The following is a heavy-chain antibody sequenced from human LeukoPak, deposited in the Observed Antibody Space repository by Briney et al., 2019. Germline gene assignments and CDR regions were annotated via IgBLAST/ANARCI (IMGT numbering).Heavy chain of an antibody. CDR3: AKGSGYYLTYSYMDV. Sequence: GGSLRLSCAASGFTVSSNYMSWVRQAPGKGLEWVSVIYSGGSTYYADSVKGRFTISRDNSKNTLYLQMNSLRAEDTAVYYCAKGSGYYLTYSYMDVWGKGPTVTVSS. V-gene: IGHV3-53*01. J-gene: IGHJ6*03. CDR1: GFTVSSNY. D-gene: IGHD3-22*01. CDR2: IYSGGST.